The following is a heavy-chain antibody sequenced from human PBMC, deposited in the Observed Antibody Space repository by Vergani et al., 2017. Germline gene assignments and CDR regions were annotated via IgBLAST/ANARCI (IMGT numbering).Heavy chain of an antibody. Sequence: QVQLVQSGAEVKKPGSSVKVSCKASGGTFSSYAISWVRQAPGKGLEWMGGIIPIFGTANYAQTFQGRVTITEDESTSTAYMELSSLRYEDTAVYYCARDLRRELWFGEFDAFDIWGQGTMVTVSS. D-gene: IGHD3-10*01. V-gene: IGHV1-69*01. CDR1: GGTFSSYA. CDR2: IIPIFGTA. CDR3: ARDLRRELWFGEFDAFDI. J-gene: IGHJ3*02.